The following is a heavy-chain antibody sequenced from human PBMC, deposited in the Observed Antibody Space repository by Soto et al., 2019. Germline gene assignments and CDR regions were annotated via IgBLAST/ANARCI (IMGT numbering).Heavy chain of an antibody. CDR3: ARQTTGTTGPHNAFAI. Sequence: GESLKISCKGSGYSFTNYWIGWVRQVSGKGLEWMGIIYPADSNTRYSLSFHGRVTISADRSISTAYLQWNGLKASNTAMYYWARQTTGTTGPHNAFAIWGQGSMVIVSS. D-gene: IGHD1-1*01. CDR1: GYSFTNYW. J-gene: IGHJ3*02. V-gene: IGHV5-51*01. CDR2: IYPADSNT.